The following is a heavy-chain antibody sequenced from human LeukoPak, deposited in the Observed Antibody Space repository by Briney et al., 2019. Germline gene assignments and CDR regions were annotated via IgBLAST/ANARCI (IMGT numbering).Heavy chain of an antibody. V-gene: IGHV3-30-3*01. Sequence: GTSLRLSCAASGFPFSTYAMYWVRRAPGKGLEWVAVISHDGSNKYYADSVKGRFTISRDNSKNTLYLQMNSLSAEDTAVYYCARGAPPDYWGQGTLLTVSS. J-gene: IGHJ4*02. CDR1: GFPFSTYA. CDR3: ARGAPPDY. CDR2: ISHDGSNK.